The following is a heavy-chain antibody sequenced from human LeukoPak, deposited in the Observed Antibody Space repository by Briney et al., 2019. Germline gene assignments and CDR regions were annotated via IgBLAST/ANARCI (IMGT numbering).Heavy chain of an antibody. D-gene: IGHD3-22*01. V-gene: IGHV3-23*01. CDR1: GFTFSSYA. CDR3: AKDSVVVITPIDY. Sequence: PGGSLRLSCAASGFTFSSYAMSWVRQAPGKGLEWVSAISGSGGSTYYADSVKGRFTISRDNSKNTLYLQMNSLRAGDTAVYYCAKDSVVVITPIDYWGQGTLVTVSS. CDR2: ISGSGGST. J-gene: IGHJ4*02.